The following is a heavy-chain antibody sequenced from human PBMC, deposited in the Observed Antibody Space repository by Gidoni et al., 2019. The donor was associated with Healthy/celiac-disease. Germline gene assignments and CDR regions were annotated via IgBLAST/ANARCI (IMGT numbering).Heavy chain of an antibody. J-gene: IGHJ4*02. V-gene: IGHV3-23*01. CDR3: AKVGGSRSSGWYASIDY. Sequence: EVQLLESGGGLVQPGGSLRLSCAASGFTFSSYAMSWVRQAPGKGLEWVSAISGSGCSTYYADSVKGRFTISRDNSKNTLYLQMNSLRAEDTAVYYCAKVGGSRSSGWYASIDYWGQGTLVTVSS. D-gene: IGHD6-19*01. CDR1: GFTFSSYA. CDR2: ISGSGCST.